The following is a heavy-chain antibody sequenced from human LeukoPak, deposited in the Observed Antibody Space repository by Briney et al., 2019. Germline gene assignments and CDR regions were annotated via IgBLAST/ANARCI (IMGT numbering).Heavy chain of an antibody. V-gene: IGHV3-7*04. J-gene: IGHJ4*02. CDR2: IKRDGSEK. Sequence: GGSLRLSCAASGFTFTDYWMSWVRQAPGKGLEWVANIKRDGSEKYYVDSVKGRFTISRDNAKNSLYLQMNSLRAEDTAVYYCARGPLKIVVVPAAPDYWGQGTLVTVSS. D-gene: IGHD2-2*01. CDR1: GFTFTDYW. CDR3: ARGPLKIVVVPAAPDY.